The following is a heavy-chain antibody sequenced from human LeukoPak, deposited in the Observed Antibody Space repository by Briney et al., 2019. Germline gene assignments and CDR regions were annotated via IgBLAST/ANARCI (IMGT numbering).Heavy chain of an antibody. CDR1: GFTIRSYA. CDR3: AKDREDYGDYPLGGMDV. J-gene: IGHJ6*02. Sequence: GGSLRLSCAVSGFTIRSYAMNWVRQAPGKGLEWVSTISASTDSTYYTDSVKGRFTISRDNFRNMLHLEMNSLRAEDTAVYYCAKDREDYGDYPLGGMDVWGQGTTITVSS. V-gene: IGHV3-23*01. CDR2: ISASTDST. D-gene: IGHD4-17*01.